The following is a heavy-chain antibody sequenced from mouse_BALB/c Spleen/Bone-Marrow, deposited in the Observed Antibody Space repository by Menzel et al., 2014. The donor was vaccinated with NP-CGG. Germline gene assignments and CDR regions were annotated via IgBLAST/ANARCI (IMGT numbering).Heavy chain of an antibody. J-gene: IGHJ4*01. Sequence: EVQLQESGGGLVQPGGSLRLSCATSGFTFTDYYMSWVRQPPGKALEWLGFIRNKANGYTTEYIASVKGRFTISRDNSQSILYLQMNTLRAEDSATYYCARDDYYAMDYWGQGTSVTVSS. V-gene: IGHV7-3*02. CDR1: GFTFTDYY. CDR2: IRNKANGYTT. CDR3: ARDDYYAMDY.